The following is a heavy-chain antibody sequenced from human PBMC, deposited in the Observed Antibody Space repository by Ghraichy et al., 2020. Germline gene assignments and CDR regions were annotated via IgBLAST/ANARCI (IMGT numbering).Heavy chain of an antibody. CDR2: INHSGST. CDR1: GGSFSGYY. Sequence: GSLRLSCAVYGGSFSGYYWSWIRQPPGKGLEWIGEINHSGSTNYNPSLKSRVTISVDTSKNQFSLKLSSVTAADTAVYYCARVRIQLWYPHRYYYGMDVWGQGTTVTVSS. D-gene: IGHD5-18*01. CDR3: ARVRIQLWYPHRYYYGMDV. J-gene: IGHJ6*02. V-gene: IGHV4-34*01.